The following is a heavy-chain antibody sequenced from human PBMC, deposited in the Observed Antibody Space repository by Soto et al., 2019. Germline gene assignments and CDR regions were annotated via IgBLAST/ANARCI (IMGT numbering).Heavy chain of an antibody. D-gene: IGHD2-2*01. J-gene: IGHJ5*02. CDR3: ARGYSNTNICDPLFDP. CDR2: IYPGDSDT. V-gene: IGHV5-51*01. Sequence: GESLKISCTGVGYSFTSYWIGWVRQMPGKGLEWMGIIYPGDSDTRYSSSFQGQVTISADKSITTAYLQWSSLKASDTAMYYCARGYSNTNICDPLFDPWGQGTLVTVSS. CDR1: GYSFTSYW.